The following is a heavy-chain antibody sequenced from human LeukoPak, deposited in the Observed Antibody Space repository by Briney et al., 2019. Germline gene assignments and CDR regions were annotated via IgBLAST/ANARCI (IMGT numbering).Heavy chain of an antibody. CDR3: ARVGDYGDYGY. D-gene: IGHD4-17*01. CDR2: IYYSGST. V-gene: IGHV4-59*08. CDR1: GGSISSYY. J-gene: IGHJ4*02. Sequence: SETLSPTCTVSGGSISSYYWSWIRQPPGKGLEWIGYIYYSGSTNYNPSLKSRVTISVDTSKNQFSLKLSSVTAADTAVYYCARVGDYGDYGYWGQGTLVTVSS.